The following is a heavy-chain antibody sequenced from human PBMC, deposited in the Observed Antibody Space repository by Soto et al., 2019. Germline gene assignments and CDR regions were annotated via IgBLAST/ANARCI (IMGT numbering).Heavy chain of an antibody. D-gene: IGHD3-16*01. CDR1: GFTFSSYA. CDR3: ANAPVDYVWGSYDY. CDR2: ISGSGGST. V-gene: IGHV3-23*01. Sequence: EVQLLESGGGLVQPGGSLRRSCAASGFTFSSYAMSWVRQAPGKGLEWVSAISGSGGSTYYADSVKGRFTISRDNSKNPLYLQMNSLRAEDTAVYYCANAPVDYVWGSYDYWGQGTLVTVSS. J-gene: IGHJ4*02.